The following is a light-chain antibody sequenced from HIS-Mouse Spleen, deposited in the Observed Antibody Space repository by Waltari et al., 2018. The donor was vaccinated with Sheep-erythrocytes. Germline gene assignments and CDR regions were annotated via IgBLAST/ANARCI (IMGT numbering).Light chain of an antibody. CDR1: QSLVHSAGNTY. V-gene: IGKV2-30*02. Sequence: DVVMTQSQLSLPVTLGQPASISCRSSQSLVHSAGNTYLNWFQQRPGQSPRRLIYKVSNRDSGVPDRVSGSGSGTDFILKSSRVEAEDGGVYYCMQGTQWPPYTFGQGTKLEIK. J-gene: IGKJ2*01. CDR2: KVS. CDR3: MQGTQWPPYT.